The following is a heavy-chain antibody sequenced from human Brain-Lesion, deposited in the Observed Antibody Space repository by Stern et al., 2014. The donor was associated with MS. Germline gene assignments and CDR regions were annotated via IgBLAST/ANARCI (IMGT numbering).Heavy chain of an antibody. CDR3: ATGGRVGAPTYYGMDV. CDR2: FDPEDGET. D-gene: IGHD1-26*01. V-gene: IGHV1-24*01. CDR1: GYTLTEFS. Sequence: VQLVQSGAEVKKPGASVKVSCKVSGYTLTEFSMHWVRQAPGKGLERMGGFDPEDGETIYAQKFQGRVAMTEDTSTDTAYMELSSLRSEDTAVYYCATGGRVGAPTYYGMDVWGQGTAVTVSS. J-gene: IGHJ6*02.